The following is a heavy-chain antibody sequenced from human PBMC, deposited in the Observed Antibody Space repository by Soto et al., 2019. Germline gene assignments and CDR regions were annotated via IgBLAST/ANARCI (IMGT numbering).Heavy chain of an antibody. Sequence: QVPLVESGGGVVQPGRSLRLSCIASGFTFSSHGMHWVRQVPGKGLEWVAVIWSDGSNKYYADSVKGRFTISRDNSKNTLYLQMNSLRAEDRAVYYCARRAIGVYGMDVWGQGTTVTVSS. CDR2: IWSDGSNK. D-gene: IGHD6-19*01. V-gene: IGHV3-33*01. J-gene: IGHJ6*02. CDR1: GFTFSSHG. CDR3: ARRAIGVYGMDV.